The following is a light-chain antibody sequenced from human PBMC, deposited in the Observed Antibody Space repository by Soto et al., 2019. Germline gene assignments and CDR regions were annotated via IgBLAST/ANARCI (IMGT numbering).Light chain of an antibody. J-gene: IGLJ2*01. CDR1: SSNIGSNT. V-gene: IGLV1-44*01. CDR3: AAWDDSLNGVV. Sequence: QPVLTQPPSPSGTPGQRVTISCSGRSSNIGSNTVNWYQQLPGTAPKLLIYSNNHRPSGVPDRFSGSKSGTSASLAISGPQAEDEADYYCAAWDDSLNGVVFGGGTKLTVL. CDR2: SNN.